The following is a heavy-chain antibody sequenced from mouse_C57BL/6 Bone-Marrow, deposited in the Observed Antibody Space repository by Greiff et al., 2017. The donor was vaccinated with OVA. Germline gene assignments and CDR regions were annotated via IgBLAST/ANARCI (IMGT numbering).Heavy chain of an antibody. V-gene: IGHV1-50*01. D-gene: IGHD1-1*01. CDR3: ARDYYGSSYWYFDV. CDR2: IDPSDSYP. CDR1: GYTFTSYW. J-gene: IGHJ1*03. Sequence: QVQLQQPGAELVKPGASVKLSCKASGYTFTSYWMQWVNQRPGQGLEWIGEIDPSDSYPNYNQKFKGKATLTVDTSSSTAYMQLSSLTSEDSAVYYCARDYYGSSYWYFDVWGTGTTVTVSS.